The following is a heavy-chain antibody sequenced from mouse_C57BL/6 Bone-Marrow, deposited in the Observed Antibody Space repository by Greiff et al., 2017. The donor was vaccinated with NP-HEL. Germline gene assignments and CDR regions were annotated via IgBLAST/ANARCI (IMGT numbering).Heavy chain of an antibody. CDR3: ARYYSNYWYFDV. CDR1: GYTFTSYW. Sequence: QVQLQQPGAELVKPGASVKLSCKASGYTFTSYWMHWVKQRPGQGLEWIGMIHPNSGSTNYNEKCKSKATLTVDKSSSTAYMQLSSLTSEDSAVYYCARYYSNYWYFDVWGTGTTVTVSS. V-gene: IGHV1-64*01. D-gene: IGHD2-5*01. J-gene: IGHJ1*03. CDR2: IHPNSGST.